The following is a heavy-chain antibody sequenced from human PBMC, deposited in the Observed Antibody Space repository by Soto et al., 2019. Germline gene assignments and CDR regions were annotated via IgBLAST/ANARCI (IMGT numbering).Heavy chain of an antibody. J-gene: IGHJ3*02. CDR3: ARDSAITFGGVSAFDI. Sequence: LSLTCTVSGGSISSGGYYWSWIRQHPGKGLEWIGYIYYSGSTYYNPSLKSRVTISVDTSKNQFSLKLSSVTAADTAVYYCARDSAITFGGVSAFDIWGQGTMVTVSS. CDR2: IYYSGST. CDR1: GGSISSGGYY. V-gene: IGHV4-31*03. D-gene: IGHD3-16*01.